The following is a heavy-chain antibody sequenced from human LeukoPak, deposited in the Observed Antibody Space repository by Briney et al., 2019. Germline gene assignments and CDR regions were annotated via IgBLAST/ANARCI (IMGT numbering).Heavy chain of an antibody. D-gene: IGHD2-2*01. CDR1: GYSFSSGYY. CDR2: IYHSGST. V-gene: IGHV4-38-2*01. J-gene: IGHJ4*02. Sequence: SETLSLTCAVSGYSFSSGYYWGWIRQPPGKGLEWIGSIYHSGSTHYNPSLKSRVTMSVDTSKNQFSLKLSTVTAADTAVYYCARNRTSSYFDYWGQGTLVTVSS. CDR3: ARNRTSSYFDY.